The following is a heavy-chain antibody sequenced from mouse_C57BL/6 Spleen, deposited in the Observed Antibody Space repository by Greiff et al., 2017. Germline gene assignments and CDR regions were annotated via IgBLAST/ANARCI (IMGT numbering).Heavy chain of an antibody. CDR2: IDPSDSYT. CDR3: AREGNYDRFAY. V-gene: IGHV1-50*01. Sequence: QVQLQQSGAELVKPGASVKLSCKASGYTFTSYWMQWVKQRPGQGLEWIGEIDPSDSYTNYNQKFKGKATLTVDTSSSTAYMQLSSLTSEDSAVYYCAREGNYDRFAYWGQGTLVTVSA. J-gene: IGHJ3*01. CDR1: GYTFTSYW. D-gene: IGHD2-1*01.